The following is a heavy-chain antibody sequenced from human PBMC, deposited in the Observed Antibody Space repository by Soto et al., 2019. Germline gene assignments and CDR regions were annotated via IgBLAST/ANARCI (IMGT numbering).Heavy chain of an antibody. CDR1: GGSISSGGYY. J-gene: IGHJ4*02. Sequence: SQTLSLTCTVSGGSISSGGYYWSWIRQHPGKGLEWIGYIYYSGRTYYNPSLKSRVTISVDTSKNQLSLNLSSVTAADTAVYHCARQAYGGSSGWSISDYWGQGALVTVSS. D-gene: IGHD6-19*01. CDR3: ARQAYGGSSGWSISDY. CDR2: IYYSGRT. V-gene: IGHV4-31*03.